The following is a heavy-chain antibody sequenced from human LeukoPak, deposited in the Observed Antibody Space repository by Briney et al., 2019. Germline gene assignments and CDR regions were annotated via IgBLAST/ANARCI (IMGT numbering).Heavy chain of an antibody. CDR1: GGTFSSYA. J-gene: IGHJ4*02. CDR2: IIPIFGTA. Sequence: GASVKVSCKASGGTFSSYAISWVRQAPGQGLEWMGGIIPIFGTANYAQKFQGRVTITTDESTSTAYMELSSLRSEDTAVYYCARGALDPDTVTNYFEYWGQGTLVTVSS. V-gene: IGHV1-69*05. CDR3: ARGALDPDTVTNYFEY. D-gene: IGHD4-17*01.